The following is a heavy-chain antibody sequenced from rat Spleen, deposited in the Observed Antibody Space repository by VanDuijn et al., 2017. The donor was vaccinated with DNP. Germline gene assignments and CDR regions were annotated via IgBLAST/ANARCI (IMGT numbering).Heavy chain of an antibody. CDR3: IRRTVVTGAMDA. V-gene: IGHV5-7*01. CDR1: GFSFSDYD. D-gene: IGHD1-1*01. Sequence: EVQLVESGGGLVQPGRSMKLSCAASGFSFSDYDMAWVRQAPTKGLEWVATISYDGSKTFYRDSVKGRFTISRDNAKNTLYLQMNSLRSDDTATYYCIRRTVVTGAMDAWGQGTAVAVSS. CDR2: ISYDGSKT. J-gene: IGHJ4*01.